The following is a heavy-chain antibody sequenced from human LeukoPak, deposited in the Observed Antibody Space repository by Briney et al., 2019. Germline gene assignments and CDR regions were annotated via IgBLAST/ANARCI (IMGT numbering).Heavy chain of an antibody. CDR3: ARDMDYYDSSGETDY. Sequence: ASVKVSCKASGYTFTGYYMHWVRQAPGQGLDWMGWINPNSGGTNYRQKFQGRVTMNRDKSISTAYMELSRLRSDDTAVYYCARDMDYYDSSGETDYWGQGTLVTVSS. V-gene: IGHV1-2*02. D-gene: IGHD3-22*01. CDR1: GYTFTGYY. J-gene: IGHJ4*02. CDR2: INPNSGGT.